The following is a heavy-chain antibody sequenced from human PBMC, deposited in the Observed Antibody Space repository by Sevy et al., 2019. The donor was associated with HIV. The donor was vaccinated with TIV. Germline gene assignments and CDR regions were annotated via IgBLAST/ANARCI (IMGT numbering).Heavy chain of an antibody. D-gene: IGHD2-2*02. V-gene: IGHV3-33*01. CDR1: GFTFSSYG. Sequence: GGSLRLSCAASGFTFSSYGMHWVRQAPGKGLEWVAVIWYDGSNKYYADSVKGRFTISRDNSKNTLYLQMNSLRAEDTAVYYCARDPSGYCSSTSCHKRGVDYYYYGMDVWGQGTTVTVSS. CDR2: IWYDGSNK. CDR3: ARDPSGYCSSTSCHKRGVDYYYYGMDV. J-gene: IGHJ6*02.